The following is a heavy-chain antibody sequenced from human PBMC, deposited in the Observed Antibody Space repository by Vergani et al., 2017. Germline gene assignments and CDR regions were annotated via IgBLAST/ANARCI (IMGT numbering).Heavy chain of an antibody. D-gene: IGHD3-22*01. J-gene: IGHJ4*02. V-gene: IGHV3-23*01. Sequence: EVQLLQSGGGVIQPGGSVRLSCAASGFTFSACPMTWVRQAPGKGREWVSAISARYPSTYYADSVKGRFTISRDNSKNMLYLQMNSLRAEDTAVYYCARLSYDTTPYLQGGYDCWGQGTLVSVSS. CDR2: ISARYPST. CDR3: ARLSYDTTPYLQGGYDC. CDR1: GFTFSACP.